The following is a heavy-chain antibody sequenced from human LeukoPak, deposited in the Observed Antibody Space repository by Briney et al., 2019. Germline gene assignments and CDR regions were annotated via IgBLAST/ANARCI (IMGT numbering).Heavy chain of an antibody. V-gene: IGHV3-11*06. J-gene: IGHJ4*02. CDR3: ARVGELLGSFDY. Sequence: GSLRLSFAASGFTFSDYYMSWIRQAPGKGLEWVSYISSSSSYTNYADSVKGRFTISRDNAKNSLYLQMNSLRAEDTAVYYCARVGELLGSFDYWGQGTLVTVSS. CDR2: ISSSSSYT. D-gene: IGHD1-26*01. CDR1: GFTFSDYY.